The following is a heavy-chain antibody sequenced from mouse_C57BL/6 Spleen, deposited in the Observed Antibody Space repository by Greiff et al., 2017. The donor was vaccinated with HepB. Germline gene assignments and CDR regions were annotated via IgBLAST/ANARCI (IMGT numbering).Heavy chain of an antibody. Sequence: EVKVEESGPGLVKPSQSLSLTCPVTGYSITSGYYWNWIRQVPGNKLEWMGYISYDGSNNYNPSLKNRISITRDTSKNQFFLKLNSVTTEDTATYYSATTKVSYYYAQDYWGQGTSVTVSS. J-gene: IGHJ4*01. CDR1: GYSITSGYY. V-gene: IGHV3-6*01. CDR2: ISYDGSN. CDR3: ATTKVSYYYAQDY. D-gene: IGHD1-1*01.